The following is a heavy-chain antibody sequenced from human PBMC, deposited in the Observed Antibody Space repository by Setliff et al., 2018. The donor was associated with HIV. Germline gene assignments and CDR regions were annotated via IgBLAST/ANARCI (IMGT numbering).Heavy chain of an antibody. J-gene: IGHJ4*02. D-gene: IGHD7-27*01. V-gene: IGHV3-23*01. CDR2: ISSSGGAT. CDR1: GFSFSNYA. Sequence: GGSLRLSCGASGFSFSNYAMTWVRQAPGKGLEWVSSISSSGGATYYADPVKGRFTISRDNSKNTLYLQMNSLRAEDTAVYYCVRDNWGGDYWGQGTLVTVSS. CDR3: VRDNWGGDY.